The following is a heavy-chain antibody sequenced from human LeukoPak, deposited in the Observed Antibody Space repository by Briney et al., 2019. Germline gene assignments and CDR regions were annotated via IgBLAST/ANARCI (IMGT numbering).Heavy chain of an antibody. Sequence: GGSLRLSCAASGFTFSSYDMNWVRQAPGKGLEWVSSISSSSYIYYADSVKGRFTISRDNSKNSLYLQMNSLRAEDTAVYYCARVKDYYDSSGGYWGQGTLVTVSS. CDR1: GFTFSSYD. CDR3: ARVKDYYDSSGGY. CDR2: ISSSSYI. J-gene: IGHJ4*02. D-gene: IGHD3-22*01. V-gene: IGHV3-21*01.